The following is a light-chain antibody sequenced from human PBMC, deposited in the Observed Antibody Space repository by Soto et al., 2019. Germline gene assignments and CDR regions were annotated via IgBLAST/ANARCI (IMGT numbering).Light chain of an antibody. CDR3: QQYNSYST. CDR2: KAS. Sequence: IQMTQSPSTLSGSVGDRVTITCRASHTISSLLAWYQQKPGKAPKLLIYKASTLKSGVPSRFSGSGSGTEFTLTISSLQPDDFATYYCQQYNSYSTFGGGTRLATK. CDR1: HTISSL. J-gene: IGKJ5*01. V-gene: IGKV1-5*03.